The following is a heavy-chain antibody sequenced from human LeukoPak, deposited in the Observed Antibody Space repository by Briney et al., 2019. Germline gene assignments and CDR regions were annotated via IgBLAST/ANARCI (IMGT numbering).Heavy chain of an antibody. Sequence: GGSLRLSCAASGFTFSDYGMSWVRQAPGKGLEWVSTIGGRGGSTYYADSVKGRFTISRDNSKNTLYLQMNSLRAEDTAVYYCAKDTGSGYDYFSYYFDYWGQGTLVTVSS. CDR3: AKDTGSGYDYFSYYFDY. CDR2: IGGRGGST. D-gene: IGHD5-12*01. J-gene: IGHJ4*02. V-gene: IGHV3-23*01. CDR1: GFTFSDYG.